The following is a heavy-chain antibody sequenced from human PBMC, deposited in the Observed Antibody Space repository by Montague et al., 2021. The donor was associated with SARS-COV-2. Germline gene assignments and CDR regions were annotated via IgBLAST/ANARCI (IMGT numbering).Heavy chain of an antibody. Sequence: SETLSLTCTVSHLSNAREDFWVWIRQSPGRGLQWIATIHHSGTTYYNPSLMGRVTISVDTSRNQFSLSLRSVTDADTAVYYCARYFSSSGHNWFDPWGQGTQVTVSA. CDR1: HLSNAREDF. D-gene: IGHD3-10*01. V-gene: IGHV4-38-2*02. CDR2: IHHSGTT. CDR3: ARYFSSSGHNWFDP. J-gene: IGHJ5*02.